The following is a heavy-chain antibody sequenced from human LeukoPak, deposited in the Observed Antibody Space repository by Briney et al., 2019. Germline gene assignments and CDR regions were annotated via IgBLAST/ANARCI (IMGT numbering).Heavy chain of an antibody. J-gene: IGHJ3*02. CDR2: LYYSGST. D-gene: IGHD2-21*02. CDR3: AREDTIEAVGTTSDEAFHI. CDR1: GASISNTSY. Sequence: SETLSLTCTVSGASISNTSYWGWIRQPPGKGLEWIGSLYYSGSTYYNPSLKSRVTISVDTSKNQFSLKLKSVTAAYTAVYYCAREDTIEAVGTTSDEAFHIWGQGTMVTVSS. V-gene: IGHV4-39*02.